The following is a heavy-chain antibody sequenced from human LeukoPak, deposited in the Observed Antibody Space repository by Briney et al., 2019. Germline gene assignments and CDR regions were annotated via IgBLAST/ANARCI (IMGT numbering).Heavy chain of an antibody. Sequence: GGALRLSCSASGFTFSSYAMHWVRQAPGKGLEYVSAINSNGGTTYYSDSVKGRFTISRDNSKNTLYLQMSSLRAEDTAVYYCVKMGTYYYDSSGSNYWGQGTLVTVSS. CDR3: VKMGTYYYDSSGSNY. CDR2: INSNGGTT. V-gene: IGHV3-64D*09. J-gene: IGHJ4*02. D-gene: IGHD3-22*01. CDR1: GFTFSSYA.